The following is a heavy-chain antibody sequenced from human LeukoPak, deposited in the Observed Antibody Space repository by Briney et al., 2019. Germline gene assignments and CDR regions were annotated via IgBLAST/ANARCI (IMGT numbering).Heavy chain of an antibody. J-gene: IGHJ5*02. Sequence: SETLSLTSSVSGDSISSDFWNGIRQPPGKGLEWIGYVFYTGRTNYNPSFKSRVTMSVEPSKSQFSLKLTSVTAADTAVYFCARVVVVVADAPEWFDPWGQGTLVIVSP. V-gene: IGHV4-59*01. CDR2: VFYTGRT. D-gene: IGHD2-15*01. CDR1: GDSISSDF. CDR3: ARVVVVVADAPEWFDP.